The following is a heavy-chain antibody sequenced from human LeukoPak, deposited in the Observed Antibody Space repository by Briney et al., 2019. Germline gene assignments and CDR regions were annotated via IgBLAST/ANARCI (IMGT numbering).Heavy chain of an antibody. D-gene: IGHD3-3*01. CDR1: GYSFTSYW. CDR2: IDPSDSYT. V-gene: IGHV5-10-1*01. J-gene: IGHJ6*02. Sequence: RGESLQISCKGSGYSFTSYWISWVRQMPGKGLEWMGRIDPSDSYTNYSPSFQGHVTISADKSISTAYLQWSSLKASDTAMYYCARHGSYYDFWSGAFYYYGMDVWGQGTTVTVSS. CDR3: ARHGSYYDFWSGAFYYYGMDV.